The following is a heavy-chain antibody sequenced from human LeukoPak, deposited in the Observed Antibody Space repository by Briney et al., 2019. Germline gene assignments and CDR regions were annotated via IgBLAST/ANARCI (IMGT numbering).Heavy chain of an antibody. CDR3: ARDLWWESGYDY. V-gene: IGHV3-7*03. D-gene: IGHD5-12*01. Sequence: GGSLRLSCAASGFTLSSYWMSWVRQAPGKGLEWVANIKQDGSEKYYVDSVKGRFTISRDNAKNSLYLQMSSLRAEDTAVYYCARDLWWESGYDYWGQGTLVTVSS. J-gene: IGHJ4*02. CDR1: GFTLSSYW. CDR2: IKQDGSEK.